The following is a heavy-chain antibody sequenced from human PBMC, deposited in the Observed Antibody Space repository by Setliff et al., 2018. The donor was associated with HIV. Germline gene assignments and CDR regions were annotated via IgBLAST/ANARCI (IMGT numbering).Heavy chain of an antibody. CDR3: ARAIAAAGIAPFDY. V-gene: IGHV4-59*11. D-gene: IGHD6-13*01. Sequence: NPSETLSLTCTVSSASISSHYWSWIRQPPGKGLEWIGYIYYSGSTNYNPSLKSRVTISVDTSKNQFSLNLSSVTAADTAVYYCARAIAAAGIAPFDYWGQGTLVTVSS. CDR1: SASISSHY. J-gene: IGHJ4*02. CDR2: IYYSGST.